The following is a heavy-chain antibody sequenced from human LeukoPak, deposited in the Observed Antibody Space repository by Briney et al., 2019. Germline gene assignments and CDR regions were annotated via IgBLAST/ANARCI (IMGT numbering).Heavy chain of an antibody. V-gene: IGHV3-30-3*01. CDR3: ARELGYYDSSGYYGDYYGMDV. D-gene: IGHD3-22*01. Sequence: GGSLRLSCAASGFTFSSYAMHWVRQTPGKGLEWVAVISYDGSNKYYADSVKGRFTISRDNSKNTLYLQMNSLRAEDTAVYYCARELGYYDSSGYYGDYYGMDVWGQGTTVIVSS. CDR1: GFTFSSYA. J-gene: IGHJ6*02. CDR2: ISYDGSNK.